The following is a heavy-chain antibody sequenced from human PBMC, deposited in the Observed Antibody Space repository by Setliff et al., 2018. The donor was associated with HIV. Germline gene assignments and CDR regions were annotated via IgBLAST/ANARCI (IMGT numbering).Heavy chain of an antibody. J-gene: IGHJ4*02. CDR1: GYSIGTGYL. V-gene: IGHV4-38-2*01. CDR2: IHHTGAT. D-gene: IGHD3-10*01. CDR3: ATYGSGSALEY. Sequence: SETLSLTCVVSGYSIGTGYLWAWIRQSPGKGPEWIANIHHTGATYYSPSLKSRATISMDKSNNHFSLDLTSVTATDTAMYYCATYGSGSALEYWGQGTLVTVSS.